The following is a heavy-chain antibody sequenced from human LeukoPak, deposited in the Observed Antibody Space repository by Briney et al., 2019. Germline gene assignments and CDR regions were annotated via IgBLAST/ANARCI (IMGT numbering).Heavy chain of an antibody. CDR1: GGTFSSYA. Sequence: GSSVKVSCKASGGTFSSYAISWMRQAPGQGLEWMGGIIPIFGTANYAQKFQGRVTITADESTSTAYMELSSLRSEDTAVYYCARGGEERMLFDPWGQGTLVTVSS. J-gene: IGHJ5*02. CDR3: ARGGEERMLFDP. V-gene: IGHV1-69*01. D-gene: IGHD2-15*01. CDR2: IIPIFGTA.